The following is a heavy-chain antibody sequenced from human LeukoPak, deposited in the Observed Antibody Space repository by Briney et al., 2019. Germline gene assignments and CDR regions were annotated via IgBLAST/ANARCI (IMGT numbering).Heavy chain of an antibody. J-gene: IGHJ4*02. Sequence: PGRSLRLSCAASGFTFSSYGMHWVRQAPGKGLEWVAVMVYDGSNQYYADSVKGRFTISRDNSKNTLYLQMNSLRAEDTAVYYCAKGDTAMVIGYWGQGTLVTVSS. V-gene: IGHV3-33*05. CDR1: GFTFSSYG. CDR3: AKGDTAMVIGY. CDR2: MVYDGSNQ. D-gene: IGHD5-18*01.